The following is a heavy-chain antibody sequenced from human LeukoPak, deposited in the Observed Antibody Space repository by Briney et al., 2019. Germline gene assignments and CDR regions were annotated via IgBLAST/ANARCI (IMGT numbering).Heavy chain of an antibody. D-gene: IGHD2-21*02. V-gene: IGHV3-11*01. CDR3: ARDPPGGDPPLDAFDI. CDR2: ISSSGSTI. Sequence: PGGSLRLSCTASGFTFSGYWMSWVRQAPGKGLEWVSYISSSGSTIYYADSVKGRFTISRDNAKNSLYLQMNSLRAEDTAVYYCARDPPGGDPPLDAFDIWGQGTMVTVSS. CDR1: GFTFSGYW. J-gene: IGHJ3*02.